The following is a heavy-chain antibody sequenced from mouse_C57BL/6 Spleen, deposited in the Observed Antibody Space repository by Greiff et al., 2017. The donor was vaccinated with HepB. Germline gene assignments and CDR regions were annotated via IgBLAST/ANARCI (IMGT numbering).Heavy chain of an antibody. CDR2: IWSGGRT. V-gene: IGHV2-2*01. CDR3: ARDVGSRGPFAY. Sequence: QVQLQQSGPGLVQPSQSLSITCTVSGFSLTSYGVHWVRQSPGKGLEWLGVIWSGGRTDYNAAFISRLSISKDNSKSQVFFKMNSLQADDTAIYYCARDVGSRGPFAYWGQGTLVTVSA. D-gene: IGHD1-1*01. J-gene: IGHJ3*01. CDR1: GFSLTSYG.